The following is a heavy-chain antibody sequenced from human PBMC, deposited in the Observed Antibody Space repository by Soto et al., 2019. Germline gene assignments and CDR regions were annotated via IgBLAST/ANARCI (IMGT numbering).Heavy chain of an antibody. D-gene: IGHD6-19*01. J-gene: IGHJ4*02. CDR1: GFTFSSYA. CDR2: ISGSGDRT. Sequence: EVQLLESGGGLVQPGGSLRLSCAASGFTFSSYAMTWVRQAPGKGLEWVSAISGSGDRTYYADSVKGRFTIARDNSRNTLYLQMNGLRAEDTAVYYCAKDPRGTVADYFDYWGQGTLVTVSS. V-gene: IGHV3-23*01. CDR3: AKDPRGTVADYFDY.